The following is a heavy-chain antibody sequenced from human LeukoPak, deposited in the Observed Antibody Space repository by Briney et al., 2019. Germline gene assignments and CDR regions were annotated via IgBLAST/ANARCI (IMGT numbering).Heavy chain of an antibody. J-gene: IGHJ4*02. V-gene: IGHV4-34*01. CDR3: ARAGRWFGASPFDY. Sequence: SETLSLTCAVSGGSFSGYYWSWIRQPPGTGLEGSGEISHSGSTNYNPSLKSRVTISVDTSTNQFSLKPSSVIAAGTAVYYCARAGRWFGASPFDYWGQGTLVTVSS. CDR2: ISHSGST. CDR1: GGSFSGYY. D-gene: IGHD3-10*01.